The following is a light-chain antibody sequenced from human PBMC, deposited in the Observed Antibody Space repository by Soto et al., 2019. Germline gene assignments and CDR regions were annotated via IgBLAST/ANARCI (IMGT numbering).Light chain of an antibody. J-gene: IGKJ5*01. CDR1: QSVSSSY. Sequence: EIVLTQSPGTLSLSPGERATLSCRASQSVSSSYLAWYQQKPGQAPRLLIYGASSRATGIPDSFSGSGSGPDFTLTISRLEPEYLAVYYCQQYGSSPPITFGQGTRLEIK. CDR3: QQYGSSPPIT. V-gene: IGKV3-20*01. CDR2: GAS.